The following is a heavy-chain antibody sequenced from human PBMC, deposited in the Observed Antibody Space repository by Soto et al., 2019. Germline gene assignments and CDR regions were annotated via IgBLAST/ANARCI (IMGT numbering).Heavy chain of an antibody. CDR3: TRRVYSYGYYYYGMDV. CDR2: IRSKANSYAT. D-gene: IGHD5-18*01. Sequence: GGSLRLSCAASGFTFIGSAMHWVRQASGKGLEGVGRIRSKANSYATAYAASVKGRFTISRDDSKNTAYLQMNSLKTEDTAVYYCTRRVYSYGYYYYGMDVWGQGTTVTVSS. CDR1: GFTFIGSA. V-gene: IGHV3-73*01. J-gene: IGHJ6*02.